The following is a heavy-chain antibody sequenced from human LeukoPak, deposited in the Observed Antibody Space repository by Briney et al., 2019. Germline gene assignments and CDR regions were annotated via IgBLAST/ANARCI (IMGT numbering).Heavy chain of an antibody. CDR1: GGSFSGYY. Sequence: SETLSLTCAVYGGSFSGYYWSWIRQPPGKELEWIGEINHSGSTNYNPSLKSRVTISVDTSKNQFSLKLSSVTAAGTAVYYCARGVIAARAEYFQHWGQGTLVTVSS. J-gene: IGHJ1*01. CDR2: INHSGST. D-gene: IGHD6-6*01. V-gene: IGHV4-34*01. CDR3: ARGVIAARAEYFQH.